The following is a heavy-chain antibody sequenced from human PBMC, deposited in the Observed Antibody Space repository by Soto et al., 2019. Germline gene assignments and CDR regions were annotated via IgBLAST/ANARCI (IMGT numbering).Heavy chain of an antibody. CDR3: AKDLDVVVVAATGDFDY. J-gene: IGHJ4*02. Sequence: GGSLRLSCVASGFTFSSYAMSWVRQAPGKGLEWVSAISGSGGSTYYADSVKGRFTISRDNSKNTLYLQMNSLRAEDTAVYYCAKDLDVVVVAATGDFDYWGQGTLVTVSS. D-gene: IGHD2-15*01. CDR1: GFTFSSYA. V-gene: IGHV3-23*01. CDR2: ISGSGGST.